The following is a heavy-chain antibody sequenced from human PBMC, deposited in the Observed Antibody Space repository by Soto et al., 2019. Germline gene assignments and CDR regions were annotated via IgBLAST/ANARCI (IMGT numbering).Heavy chain of an antibody. CDR1: SYTFTGYY. V-gene: IGHV1-2*04. J-gene: IGHJ6*02. D-gene: IGHD5-12*01. CDR3: ARANSGYDYDDYYYGMDV. CDR2: INPNSGGT. Sequence: ASVKVCCKASSYTFTGYYMHWVRQAPGQGLEWMGWINPNSGGTNYAQKFQGWVTMTRDTSISTAYMELSRLRSDDTAVYYCARANSGYDYDDYYYGMDVWGQGTTVTVSS.